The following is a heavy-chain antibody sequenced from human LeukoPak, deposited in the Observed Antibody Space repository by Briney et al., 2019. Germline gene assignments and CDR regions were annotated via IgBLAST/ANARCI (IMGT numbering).Heavy chain of an antibody. V-gene: IGHV3-66*02. Sequence: GGSLRLSCAASGFTFSSYSMNWVRQAPGKGLEWVSVIYSGGSTYYADSVKGRFTISRDNSMNTLYLQMNSLRAEDTAVYYCARARGYSSGPFDYWGQGTLVTVSS. CDR2: IYSGGST. J-gene: IGHJ4*02. CDR1: GFTFSSYS. D-gene: IGHD6-19*01. CDR3: ARARGYSSGPFDY.